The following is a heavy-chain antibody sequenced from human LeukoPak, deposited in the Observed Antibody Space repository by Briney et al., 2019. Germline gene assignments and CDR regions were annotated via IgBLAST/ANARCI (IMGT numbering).Heavy chain of an antibody. D-gene: IGHD6-19*01. Sequence: PGGGLGVSCAAPGFTLCSYIMCSGRDTLGEGLGSGSPISGSGGSTYYVDSVKGRFTISRDNSKNTLYLQMNSLRAEDTAVYYCAKDSHWLVQVYFDYWGQGTLVTVSS. CDR2: ISGSGGST. CDR3: AKDSHWLVQVYFDY. V-gene: IGHV3-23*01. CDR1: GFTLCSYI. J-gene: IGHJ4*02.